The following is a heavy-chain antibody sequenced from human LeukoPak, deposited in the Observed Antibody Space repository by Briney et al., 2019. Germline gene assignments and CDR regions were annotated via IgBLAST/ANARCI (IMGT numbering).Heavy chain of an antibody. J-gene: IGHJ4*02. CDR2: ISSSGSTI. CDR3: ARDISPLDY. V-gene: IGHV3-48*03. CDR1: GFLFSSYE. Sequence: GGSLRLSCAASGFLFSSYEMNWVRQAPGKGVEWVSYISSSGSTIYYADSVKGRFTISRDNAKNSLYLQMNSLRVEDTAVYYCARDISPLDYWGQGTLVTVSS.